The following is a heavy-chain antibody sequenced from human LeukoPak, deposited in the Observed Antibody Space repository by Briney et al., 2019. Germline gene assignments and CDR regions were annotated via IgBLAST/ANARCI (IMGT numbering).Heavy chain of an antibody. J-gene: IGHJ4*02. V-gene: IGHV4-59*01. CDR3: ARSGTTSGAYY. D-gene: IGHD1-7*01. Sequence: SETLSLTCTVSGSSISSYYWSWIRQPPGKGLEWIGYIYYSGSTNYNPSLKSRVTISVDTSKNQFSLKLSSVTAADTAVYYCARSGTTSGAYYWGQGTLVTVSS. CDR2: IYYSGST. CDR1: GSSISSYY.